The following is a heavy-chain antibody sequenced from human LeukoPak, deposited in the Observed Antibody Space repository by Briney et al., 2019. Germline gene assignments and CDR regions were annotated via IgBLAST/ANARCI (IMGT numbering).Heavy chain of an antibody. D-gene: IGHD4-17*01. Sequence: SQTLSVTCTVPGGSISSGGYYSSWIRQHPRKGMEWIGYIYYSGSTYYNPSLKSRVTISVDTSKNQFSLKLSSVTAADTAVYYCASCGDYYYGMDVWGQGTTVTVSS. CDR2: IYYSGST. J-gene: IGHJ6*02. V-gene: IGHV4-31*03. CDR1: GGSISSGGYY. CDR3: ASCGDYYYGMDV.